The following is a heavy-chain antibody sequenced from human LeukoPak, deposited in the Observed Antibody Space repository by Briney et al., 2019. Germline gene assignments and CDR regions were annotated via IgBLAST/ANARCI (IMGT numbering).Heavy chain of an antibody. CDR2: IYYSGST. J-gene: IGHJ4*02. CDR1: GGSISSYY. D-gene: IGHD6-19*01. Sequence: SETLSLTCTVSGGSISSYYWSWIRQPPGKGLEWIGYIYYSGSTNYNPSHKSRVTISVDTSKNQFSLKLSSVTAADTAVYYCARQDSSGWYEGYYFDYWGQGTLVTVSS. V-gene: IGHV4-59*08. CDR3: ARQDSSGWYEGYYFDY.